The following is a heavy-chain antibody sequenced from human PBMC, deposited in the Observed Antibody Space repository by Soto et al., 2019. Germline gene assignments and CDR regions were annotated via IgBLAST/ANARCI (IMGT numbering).Heavy chain of an antibody. CDR1: GYTFTSYA. D-gene: IGHD5-12*01. CDR2: INAGNGNT. J-gene: IGHJ6*02. CDR3: ARCGSVDPEGAVYYYYYGMDV. V-gene: IGHV1-3*01. Sequence: ASVKVSCKASGYTFTSYAMHWVRQAPGQRLEWMGWINAGNGNTKYSQKFQGRVTITRDTSASTAYMELSSLRSEDTAVYYCARCGSVDPEGAVYYYYYGMDVWGQGTTVTVSS.